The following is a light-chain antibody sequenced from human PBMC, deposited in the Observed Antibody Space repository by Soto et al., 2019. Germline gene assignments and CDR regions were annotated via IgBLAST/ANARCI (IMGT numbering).Light chain of an antibody. J-gene: IGKJ1*01. CDR3: QQDGTSRT. CDR1: QTVRSSY. Sequence: EIVLTQSPGTLSLSPGERATLFCRASQTVRSSYLAWYQKRPGQAPRLLIYHASNRATGIPGRFLGGGSGTDFTLTISRLEPEDFAVFYCQQDGTSRTVGQGNKVDI. CDR2: HAS. V-gene: IGKV3-20*01.